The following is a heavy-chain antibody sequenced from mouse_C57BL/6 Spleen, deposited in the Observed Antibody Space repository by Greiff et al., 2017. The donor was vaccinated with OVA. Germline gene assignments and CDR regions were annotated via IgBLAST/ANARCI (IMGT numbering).Heavy chain of an antibody. D-gene: IGHD2-2*01. V-gene: IGHV7-3*01. Sequence: DVMLVESGGGLVQPGGSLSLSCAASGFTFTDYYMSWVRQPPGKALEWLGFIRNKANGYTTEYSASVKGRFTISRDNSQSILYLQMNALRAEDSATYYGARYFFGYDEDRYYFDYWGQGTTLTVSS. CDR3: ARYFFGYDEDRYYFDY. CDR2: IRNKANGYTT. CDR1: GFTFTDYY. J-gene: IGHJ2*01.